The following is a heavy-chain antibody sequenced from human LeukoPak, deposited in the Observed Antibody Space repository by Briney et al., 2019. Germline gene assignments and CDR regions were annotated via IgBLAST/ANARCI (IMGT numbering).Heavy chain of an antibody. Sequence: GGSLRLSCAASGFTFSSYSMNWVRQAPGKGLEWVANIKKDGSEKNYVDSVKGRFTISRDNAKNSMYLQMNSLRAEDTTVYYCARDQDWFDPWGQGTLVTVSS. CDR1: GFTFSSYS. CDR3: ARDQDWFDP. CDR2: IKKDGSEK. J-gene: IGHJ5*02. V-gene: IGHV3-7*01.